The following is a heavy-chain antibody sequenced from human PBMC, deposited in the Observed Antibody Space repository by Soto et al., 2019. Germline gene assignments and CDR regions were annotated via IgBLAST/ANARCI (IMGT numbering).Heavy chain of an antibody. J-gene: IGHJ4*02. V-gene: IGHV3-15*01. Sequence: EVQLVESGGGLVKPGGSLRLSCAASGFTFSNAWMSWVRQAPGKGLEWVGRIKSKTDGGTTDYAAPVKGRFTISRDDSKVTLYLQMNSLKEDDTAVYYCTTQADRGNWNYGGGTIFDYWGQGTLVTVSS. CDR2: IKSKTDGGTT. CDR3: TTQADRGNWNYGGGTIFDY. D-gene: IGHD1-7*01. CDR1: GFTFSNAW.